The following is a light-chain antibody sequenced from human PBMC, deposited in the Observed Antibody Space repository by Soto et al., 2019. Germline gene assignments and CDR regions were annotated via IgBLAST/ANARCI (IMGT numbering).Light chain of an antibody. J-gene: IGKJ2*01. Sequence: EIVMTQSPATLSVSPGERVTLSCRATHSVGGNLAWYQQTPGQAPRLLIYDASTRATGIPARFSGSGSGTELTLTISSLQSEDFAVYFCQQYNNWPPYTFGQGTKLEIK. V-gene: IGKV3-15*01. CDR2: DAS. CDR3: QQYNNWPPYT. CDR1: HSVGGN.